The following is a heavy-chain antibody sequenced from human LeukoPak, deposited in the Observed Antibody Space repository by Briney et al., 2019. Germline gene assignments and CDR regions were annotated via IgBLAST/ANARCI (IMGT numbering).Heavy chain of an antibody. CDR1: GGSLSSYY. V-gene: IGHV4-59*01. CDR2: IYYTGST. D-gene: IGHD4-17*01. Sequence: SETLSLTRTVSGGSLSSYYWTWIRQPPGKGLEWIGYIYYTGSTSYNPSLKSRVTISVQTSKNQFSLKLSSVTAADTAVYYCARGLNRNDYGDYGYWGQGTLVTVSS. J-gene: IGHJ4*02. CDR3: ARGLNRNDYGDYGY.